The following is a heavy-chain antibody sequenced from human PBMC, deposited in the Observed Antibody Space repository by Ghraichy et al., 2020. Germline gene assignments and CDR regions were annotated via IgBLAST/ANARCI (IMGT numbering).Heavy chain of an antibody. V-gene: IGHV4-34*01. J-gene: IGHJ4*02. D-gene: IGHD1-20*01. Sequence: SETLSLTCAVYGGSFSDYDWTWIRQPPGKGLEWIGEINDSGSIDYNASLKSRVSISLDTSKNQFSLKLSSVTAADTAMYYCARGGNWRFDSWGRGTLVIVSS. CDR2: INDSGSI. CDR1: GGSFSDYD. CDR3: ARGGNWRFDS.